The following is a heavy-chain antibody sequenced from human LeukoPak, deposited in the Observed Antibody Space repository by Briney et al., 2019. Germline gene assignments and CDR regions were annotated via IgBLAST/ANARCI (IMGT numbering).Heavy chain of an antibody. D-gene: IGHD2-2*01. CDR3: ARDRRYCSSTSCPHVNWFDP. CDR1: GYTFTGYY. V-gene: IGHV1-2*02. J-gene: IGHJ5*02. CDR2: INPNSGGT. Sequence: GASVKVSCKASGYTFTGYYMHWVRQAPGQGLEWMGWINPNSGGTNYAQKFQGRVTMTRDTSISTAYMELSRLRSDGTAVYYCARDRRYCSSTSCPHVNWFDPWGQGTLVTVSS.